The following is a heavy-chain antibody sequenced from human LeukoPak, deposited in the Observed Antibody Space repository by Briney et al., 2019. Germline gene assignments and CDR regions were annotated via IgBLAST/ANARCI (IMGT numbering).Heavy chain of an antibody. D-gene: IGHD2-2*01. V-gene: IGHV4-59*01. CDR1: GGSISSYY. CDR3: ARGYCSSTSCYRD. J-gene: IGHJ4*02. Sequence: SETLSLTCTVAGGSISSYYWSWIRQPPGKGREWSGYIYYSGSTNYNPSLKSRVTISVDTSKNQFSLKLSSVTAADTAVYYCARGYCSSTSCYRDWGQGTLVTVSS. CDR2: IYYSGST.